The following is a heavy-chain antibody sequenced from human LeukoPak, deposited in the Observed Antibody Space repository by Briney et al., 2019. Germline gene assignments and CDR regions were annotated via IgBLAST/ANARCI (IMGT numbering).Heavy chain of an antibody. D-gene: IGHD2-2*01. CDR1: GGSISSYY. J-gene: IGHJ3*02. CDR2: IYTSGST. V-gene: IGHV4-4*07. Sequence: SETLSLTCTVSGGSISSYYWSWIRQPAGKGLEWIGRIYTSGSTNYNPSLKSRVTMSVDTSKNQFSLKLSSVTAADTAVYYCARDGPAEKRIVVVPAARGAFDIWGQGTMVTVSS. CDR3: ARDGPAEKRIVVVPAARGAFDI.